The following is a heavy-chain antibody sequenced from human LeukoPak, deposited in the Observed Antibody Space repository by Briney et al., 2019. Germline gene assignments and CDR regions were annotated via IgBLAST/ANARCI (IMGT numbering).Heavy chain of an antibody. CDR1: GGSISSSSYY. CDR2: IYYSGST. Sequence: SETLSLTCTVSGGSISSSSYYWGWIRQPPGKGLEWIGSIYYSGSTYYNPSLKSRVTISVDTSKNQFSLKLSSVTAADTAVYYCARAGIAAAGRTYYWGQGTLVTVSS. V-gene: IGHV4-39*07. J-gene: IGHJ4*02. CDR3: ARAGIAAAGRTYY. D-gene: IGHD6-13*01.